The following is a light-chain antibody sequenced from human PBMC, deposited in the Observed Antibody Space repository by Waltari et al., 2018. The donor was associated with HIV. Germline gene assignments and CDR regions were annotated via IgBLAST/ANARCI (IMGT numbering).Light chain of an antibody. J-gene: IGLJ1*01. CDR2: DVY. Sequence: QSALTQPASVSGSPGQSITISCTGTSNDVGAYDYVSWYQQSPGKVPKLLIYDVYNRPSRMSNRFSGSKSGNTAFLTISGLRAEDEADYYCASFTSGRLNVFGSGTKVTVL. CDR3: ASFTSGRLNV. V-gene: IGLV2-14*01. CDR1: SNDVGAYDY.